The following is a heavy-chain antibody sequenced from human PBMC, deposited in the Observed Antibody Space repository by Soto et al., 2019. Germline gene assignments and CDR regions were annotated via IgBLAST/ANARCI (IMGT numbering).Heavy chain of an antibody. J-gene: IGHJ4*02. CDR3: AKEPATAKPEGVDF. D-gene: IGHD1-1*01. V-gene: IGHV1-2*02. Sequence: PWASVKVSCKASGYTFSDYYIHWVRQAPGQGLEWMGWINPNSGGTKYAPKFQGGVTMTRDTSITTAYMELSRLRSGDTAVYYCAKEPATAKPEGVDFWGQGTLVTVSS. CDR2: INPNSGGT. CDR1: GYTFSDYY.